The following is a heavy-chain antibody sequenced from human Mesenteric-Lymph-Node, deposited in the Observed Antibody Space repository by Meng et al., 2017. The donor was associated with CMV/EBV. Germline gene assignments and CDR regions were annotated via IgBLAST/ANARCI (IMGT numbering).Heavy chain of an antibody. CDR3: AKGSSQAAARQGLGC. V-gene: IGHV3-23*01. D-gene: IGHD6-13*01. CDR1: GFTFSSYD. CDR2: ISGRGGST. Sequence: GESLKTSRAASGFTFSSYDMSWVRQAPGKGLEWVSGISGRGGSTYYADSVKGRFSISRDNSKDTLFLQMNSLRAEDTAVYYCAKGSSQAAARQGLGCWGQGALVTV. J-gene: IGHJ4*02.